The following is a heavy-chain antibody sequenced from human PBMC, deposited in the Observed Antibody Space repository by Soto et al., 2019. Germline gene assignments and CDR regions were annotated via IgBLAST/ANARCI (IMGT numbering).Heavy chain of an antibody. CDR3: AHIVIGCFT. Sequence: QITLKESGPTLVKPTQTLTLTCTISGFSLITSGVGVGWIRQPPGKALEWLALIYWDDDKRYSPSLKSRLTITKDTTNNHVVLTMTIIVPVDTATSCCAHIVIGCFTWSRGALVTVCS. D-gene: IGHD3-10*01. CDR2: IYWDDDK. V-gene: IGHV2-5*02. CDR1: GFSLITSGVG. J-gene: IGHJ5*02.